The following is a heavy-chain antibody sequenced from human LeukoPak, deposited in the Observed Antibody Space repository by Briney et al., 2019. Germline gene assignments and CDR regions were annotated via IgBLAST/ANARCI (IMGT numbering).Heavy chain of an antibody. Sequence: PSQTLSLTCTVSGGSISSGDYYWSWIRQPPGKGLEWIGYIYYSGSTYYNPSLKSRVTISVDTSKNQFSLKLSSVTAADTAVYYCARLGSGWSLDPNYFDYWGQGTLVTVSS. CDR3: ARLGSGWSLDPNYFDY. V-gene: IGHV4-30-4*08. CDR1: GGSISSGDYY. CDR2: IYYSGST. D-gene: IGHD6-19*01. J-gene: IGHJ4*02.